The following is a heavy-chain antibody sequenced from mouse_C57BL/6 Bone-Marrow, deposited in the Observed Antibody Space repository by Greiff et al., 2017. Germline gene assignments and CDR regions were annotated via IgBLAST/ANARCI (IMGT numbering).Heavy chain of an antibody. Sequence: QVQLQQPGAELVKPGASVKLSCKASGYTFTSYWMHWVKQRPGQGLEWIGMIHPTSGSTNYNEKFKSKATLTVDKSSSTAYMQLSSLTSEASAVYYCAKYGYYVGAMGDWGQGTSVTVAS. CDR3: AKYGYYVGAMGD. CDR2: IHPTSGST. CDR1: GYTFTSYW. V-gene: IGHV1-64*01. D-gene: IGHD2-3*01. J-gene: IGHJ4*01.